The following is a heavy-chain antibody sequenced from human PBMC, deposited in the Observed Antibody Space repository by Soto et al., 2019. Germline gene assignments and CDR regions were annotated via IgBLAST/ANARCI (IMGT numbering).Heavy chain of an antibody. Sequence: QVLLQQWGAGLLKPSETLSLTCAVYGGSFSGYYWSWIRQPPGKGLEWIGEINHAGSTNYNPSLNSRVTISVHPSNNQFSRKLNSVTAADAGVYYRARASRFRSSRIDVWGHGTTVTVSS. J-gene: IGHJ6*02. V-gene: IGHV4-34*01. CDR3: ARASRFRSSRIDV. D-gene: IGHD6-13*01. CDR2: INHAGST. CDR1: GGSFSGYY.